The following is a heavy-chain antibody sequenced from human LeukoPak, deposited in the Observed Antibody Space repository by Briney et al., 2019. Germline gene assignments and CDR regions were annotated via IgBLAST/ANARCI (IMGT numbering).Heavy chain of an antibody. J-gene: IGHJ5*02. Sequence: ASVKVSCKAPGYTFTSYYMHWVRQAPGQGLEWMGIINPSGGSTSYAQKFQGRVTMTRDTSTSTVYMELSSLRSEDTAVYYCARVSSSGSYYVDWFDPWGQGTLVTVSS. CDR1: GYTFTSYY. D-gene: IGHD1-26*01. CDR2: INPSGGST. V-gene: IGHV1-46*01. CDR3: ARVSSSGSYYVDWFDP.